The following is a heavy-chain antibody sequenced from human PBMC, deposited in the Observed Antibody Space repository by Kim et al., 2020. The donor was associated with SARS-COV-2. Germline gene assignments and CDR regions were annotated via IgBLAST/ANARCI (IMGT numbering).Heavy chain of an antibody. CDR3: ARGRDDSSGPAYRY. CDR2: ISYDGSNK. J-gene: IGHJ4*02. V-gene: IGHV3-30-3*01. CDR1: GFTFSSYA. D-gene: IGHD3-22*01. Sequence: GGSLRLSCAASGFTFSSYAMHWVRQAPGKGLEWVAVISYDGSNKYYADSVKGRFTISRDNSKNTLYLQMNSLRSEDTAVYYCARGRDDSSGPAYRYWGQGTLVTVSS.